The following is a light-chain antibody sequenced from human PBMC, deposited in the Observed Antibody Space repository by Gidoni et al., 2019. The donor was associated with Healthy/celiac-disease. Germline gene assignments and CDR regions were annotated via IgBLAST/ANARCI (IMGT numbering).Light chain of an antibody. CDR2: AAS. Sequence: DIQMTQSPSSLSASASQGIRNDLGWYQQKPGKAPKRLIYAASSLQSGVPSRFSGSGSGTEFTLTISSLQPEDFATYYCLQHNSYPLTFGGGTKVEIK. V-gene: IGKV1-17*01. CDR3: LQHNSYPLT. J-gene: IGKJ4*01. CDR1: QGIRND.